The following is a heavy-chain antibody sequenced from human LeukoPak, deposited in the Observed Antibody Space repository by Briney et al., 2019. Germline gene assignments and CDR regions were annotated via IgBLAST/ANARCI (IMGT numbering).Heavy chain of an antibody. CDR1: GFTFSSYA. D-gene: IGHD5-18*01. J-gene: IGHJ4*02. Sequence: GGSLRLSCVASGFTFSSYAMSWVRQAPGKGLEWVSVMSGSGGSTYYADSVKGRFTISRDNSKNTLYLQMSSLKASDTAMYYCARRNTGMAPIDYWGQGTLVTVSS. CDR3: ARRNTGMAPIDY. CDR2: MSGSGGST. V-gene: IGHV3-23*01.